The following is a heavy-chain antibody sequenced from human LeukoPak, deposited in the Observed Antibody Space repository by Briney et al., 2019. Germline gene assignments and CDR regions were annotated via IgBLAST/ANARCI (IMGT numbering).Heavy chain of an antibody. CDR2: IIPIFGTA. CDR1: GGTFSSYA. V-gene: IGHV1-69*13. Sequence: ASVKVSCKASGGTFSSYAISWVRQAPGQGLEWMGGIIPIFGTANYAQKFQGRVTITADESTSTAYMELRSLRSDDTAVYYCARGVLLWLGEWQTHYFDYWGQGTLVTVSS. J-gene: IGHJ4*02. D-gene: IGHD3-10*01. CDR3: ARGVLLWLGEWQTHYFDY.